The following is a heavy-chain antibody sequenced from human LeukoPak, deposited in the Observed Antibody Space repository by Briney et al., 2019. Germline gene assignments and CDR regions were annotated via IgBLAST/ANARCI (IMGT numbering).Heavy chain of an antibody. D-gene: IGHD1-14*01. CDR3: ARLHGRDYYMDV. V-gene: IGHV4-39*01. Sequence: KPSETLSLTCTVSGGSISSSSYYWGWIRQPPGKGLEWIGSIYYSGSTYYNPSLKSRVTIPVDTSKNQFSLKLSSVTAADTAVYYCARLHGRDYYMDVWGKGTTVTVSS. J-gene: IGHJ6*03. CDR1: GGSISSSSYY. CDR2: IYYSGST.